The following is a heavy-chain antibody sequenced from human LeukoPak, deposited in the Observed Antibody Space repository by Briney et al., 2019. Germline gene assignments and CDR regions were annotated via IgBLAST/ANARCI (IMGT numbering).Heavy chain of an antibody. V-gene: IGHV3-48*02. CDR2: ISSSSSAT. J-gene: IGHJ4*02. CDR1: GFTFSTYN. Sequence: GGSLRLSCAASGFTFSTYNMNWVRQAPGKGLEWVSHISSSSSATYYADSVKGRFTISRDNAKNSLYLQMNSLRDEDTAVYHCVRRFDYWGQGILVTVSS. CDR3: VRRFDY.